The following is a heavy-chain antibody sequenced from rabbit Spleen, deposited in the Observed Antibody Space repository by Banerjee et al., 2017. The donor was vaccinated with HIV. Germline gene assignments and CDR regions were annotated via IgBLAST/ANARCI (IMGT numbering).Heavy chain of an antibody. CDR2: IDGGSSGFT. Sequence: QSLEESGGDLVKPGASPTLTCTASGFSFSYSDYMCWVRQAPGKGLEWIACIDGGSSGFTYYATWAKGRFTCSKTSSTTVTLQMTRLTAADTATYFCARDSGSSFSSYGMDLWGPGTLVTVS. J-gene: IGHJ6*01. CDR3: ARDSGSSFSSYGMDL. CDR1: GFSFSYSDY. D-gene: IGHD8-1*01. V-gene: IGHV1S40*01.